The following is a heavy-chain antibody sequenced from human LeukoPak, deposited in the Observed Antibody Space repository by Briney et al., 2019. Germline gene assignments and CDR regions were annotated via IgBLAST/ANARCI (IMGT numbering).Heavy chain of an antibody. J-gene: IGHJ6*03. D-gene: IGHD3-3*01. CDR2: IYYSGST. V-gene: IGHV4-59*01. CDR3: ARLQYYDFWSGYSLYYYYYYYMDV. CDR1: GGSISSYY. Sequence: PSETLSLTCTVSGGSISSYYWSWIRQPPGKGLEWIGYIYYSGSTNYNPSLKSRVTISVDTSKNQFSLKLSSVTAADTAVYYCARLQYYDFWSGYSLYYYYYYYMDVRGKGTTVTVSS.